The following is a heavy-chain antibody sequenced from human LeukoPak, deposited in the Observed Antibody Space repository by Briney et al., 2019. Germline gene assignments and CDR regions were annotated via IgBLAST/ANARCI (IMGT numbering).Heavy chain of an antibody. CDR3: ARGLAVAGLDY. CDR2: IYSGGST. V-gene: IGHV3-66*01. CDR1: GFAVSSNY. D-gene: IGHD6-19*01. J-gene: IGHJ4*02. Sequence: GGSLRLSCAASGFAVSSNYMSRVRQAPGKGLEWVSVIYSGGSTYYADSVKGRFTISRDNSKNTLYLQMNSLRAEDTAVYYCARGLAVAGLDYWGQGTLVTVSS.